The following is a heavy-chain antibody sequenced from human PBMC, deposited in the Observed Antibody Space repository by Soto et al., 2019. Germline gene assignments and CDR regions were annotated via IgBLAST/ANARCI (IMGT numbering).Heavy chain of an antibody. CDR1: GGTLSGYA. CDR2: VIPVGGAL. V-gene: IGHV1-69*06. CDR3: RPDLLGYVVDIAV. D-gene: IGHD2-15*01. Sequence: QVQLVQSGAEVKRPGSSVKVSCEASGGTLSGYALSWVRQATGQGLEWMGGVIPVGGALTSAQKLQDRGTIIAEKTTSTAYMKLRNRRTVGETVDYCRPDLLGYVVDIAVWGPGTLVTVYS. J-gene: IGHJ4*02.